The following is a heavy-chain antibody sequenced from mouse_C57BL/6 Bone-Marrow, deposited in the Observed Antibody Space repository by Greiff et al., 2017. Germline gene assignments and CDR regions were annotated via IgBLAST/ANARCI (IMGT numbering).Heavy chain of an antibody. D-gene: IGHD2-3*01. CDR3: ARGGWLVRNWFAY. CDR1: GYTFTGYW. Sequence: VQLQQPGAELVMPGASVKLSCKASGYTFTGYWMHWVKQRPGQGLEWIGEIDPSDSYTNYNQKFKGKSTLTVDKSSSTAYMQLSSLTSEDSAVYYGARGGWLVRNWFAYWGQGTLVTVSA. CDR2: IDPSDSYT. J-gene: IGHJ3*01. V-gene: IGHV1-69*01.